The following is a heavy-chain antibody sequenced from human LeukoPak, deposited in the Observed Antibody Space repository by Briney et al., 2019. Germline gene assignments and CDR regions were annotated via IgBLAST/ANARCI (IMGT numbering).Heavy chain of an antibody. CDR1: GFTFSRYS. CDR2: ISSSSSTI. CDR3: ARDDSSGFSPVDY. D-gene: IGHD3-22*01. Sequence: GGSLRLSCAASGFTFSRYSMSWVRQAPGKGLEWVSYISSSSSTIYYADSVKGRFTISRDNAKNSLYLQMNSLRAEDTAVYYCARDDSSGFSPVDYWGQGTLVTVSS. V-gene: IGHV3-48*01. J-gene: IGHJ4*02.